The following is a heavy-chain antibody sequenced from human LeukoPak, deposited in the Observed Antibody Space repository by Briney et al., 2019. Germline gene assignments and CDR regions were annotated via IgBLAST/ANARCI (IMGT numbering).Heavy chain of an antibody. V-gene: IGHV3-53*01. Sequence: QTGGSLRLSCATSGFTVSNNYMTWVRQAPGKGLEWVSLIYGDGTTYYSDSVRGRFTISRDNSKNTVYLQMNSLRAEDTAVYYCARQTVLWGQGTLVTVSS. J-gene: IGHJ4*02. CDR2: IYGDGTT. CDR1: GFTVSNNY. D-gene: IGHD4-11*01. CDR3: ARQTVL.